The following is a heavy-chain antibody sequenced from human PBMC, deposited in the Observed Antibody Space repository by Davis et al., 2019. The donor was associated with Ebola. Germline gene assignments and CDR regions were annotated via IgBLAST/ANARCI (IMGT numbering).Heavy chain of an antibody. CDR1: GGSISSSNW. CDR2: IYHSGST. Sequence: GSLRLSCAVSGGSISSSNWWRWVRQPPGKGLEWIGEIYHSGSTNYNPSLKSRVTISVDKSKNQFSLKLSSVTAADTAVYYCARAYGSGSYYKFYFDYWGQGTLVTVSS. J-gene: IGHJ4*02. V-gene: IGHV4-4*02. CDR3: ARAYGSGSYYKFYFDY. D-gene: IGHD3-10*01.